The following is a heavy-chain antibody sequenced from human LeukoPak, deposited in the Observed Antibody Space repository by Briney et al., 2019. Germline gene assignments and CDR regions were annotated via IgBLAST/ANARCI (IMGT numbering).Heavy chain of an antibody. CDR2: IGVSGGST. J-gene: IGHJ4*02. D-gene: IGHD3-22*01. CDR1: GFTFSTYA. CDR3: ARAGSSGYYPLAN. Sequence: GSLRLSCAASGFTFSTYAMSWVRQAPGKGLEWVSGIGVSGGSTYYADSVKGRFTISRDNSKNTLYLQMNSLRAEDTAMYYCARAGSSGYYPLANWGQGTLVTVSS. V-gene: IGHV3-23*01.